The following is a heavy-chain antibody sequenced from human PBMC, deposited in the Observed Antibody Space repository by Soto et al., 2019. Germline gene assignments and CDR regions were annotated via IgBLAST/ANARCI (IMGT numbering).Heavy chain of an antibody. CDR3: AKDPDLGSYYYYGMDV. J-gene: IGHJ6*02. Sequence: QVQLVESGGGVVQPGRSLRLSCAASGFNFSSYGMHWVRQAPGKGLEWVAGISYDGSNKYYADSVKGRFTISRDNSKNTLYLQMNSLRAEDTAVCYCAKDPDLGSYYYYGMDVWGQGTTVTVSS. D-gene: IGHD1-26*01. CDR2: ISYDGSNK. CDR1: GFNFSSYG. V-gene: IGHV3-30*18.